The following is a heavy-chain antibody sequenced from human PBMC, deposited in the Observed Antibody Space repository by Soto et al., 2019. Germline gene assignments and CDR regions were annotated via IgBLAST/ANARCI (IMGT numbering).Heavy chain of an antibody. J-gene: IGHJ4*02. V-gene: IGHV3-15*01. Sequence: GGSLRLSCAASGFTFSNAWMSWVRQAPGKGLEWVGRIKSKTDGGTTDYAAPVKGIFTISRDYSKNTLYLQMNSLKTEDTAVYYCTTALVVVVAATDFDYWGQGTLVTVSS. CDR1: GFTFSNAW. D-gene: IGHD2-15*01. CDR3: TTALVVVVAATDFDY. CDR2: IKSKTDGGTT.